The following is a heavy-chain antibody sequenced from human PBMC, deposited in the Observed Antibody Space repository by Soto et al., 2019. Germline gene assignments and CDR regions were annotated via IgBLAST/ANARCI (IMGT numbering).Heavy chain of an antibody. V-gene: IGHV3-30-3*01. CDR1: GFTFRSYA. D-gene: IGHD3-22*01. CDR2: TSYDGSNK. CDR3: ATPYYYDSSGLNAFDI. J-gene: IGHJ3*02. Sequence: GGSLRLSCAASGFTFRSYALHWVRQAPGKGLEWVAVTSYDGSNKEYADSVKGRFTISRDNSKNTLFLQMNSLRVEDTAVYYCATPYYYDSSGLNAFDIWGQGTMVTVSS.